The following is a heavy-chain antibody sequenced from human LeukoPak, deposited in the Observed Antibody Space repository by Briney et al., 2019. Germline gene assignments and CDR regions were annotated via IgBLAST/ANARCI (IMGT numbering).Heavy chain of an antibody. Sequence: GGSLRLSCAASGFTFSSYAMSWVRQAPGKGLEWVSVIRGSGAITHYADSVKGRFTISRDNSKTTLYLQMNSLRAEDTAVYYCAGDGSSINWFFYWGQGTLVTVSS. CDR1: GFTFSSYA. J-gene: IGHJ4*02. V-gene: IGHV3-23*01. D-gene: IGHD2-21*02. CDR3: AGDGSSINWFFY. CDR2: IRGSGAIT.